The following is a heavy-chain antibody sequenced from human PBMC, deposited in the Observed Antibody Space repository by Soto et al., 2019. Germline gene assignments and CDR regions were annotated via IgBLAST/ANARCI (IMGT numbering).Heavy chain of an antibody. CDR2: IWYDGSDK. V-gene: IGHV3-33*01. CDR1: GFTFSSYG. Sequence: QVQLVESGGGVVQPGRSLRLSCAASGFTFSSYGMHWVRQAPGKGLEWVAIIWYDGSDKYYADSVKGRFTISRDNSKNTLYLQMNSLRAEDTAVYYCARAGHGGNSAFEYWGQGTLVTVSS. CDR3: ARAGHGGNSAFEY. D-gene: IGHD2-21*02. J-gene: IGHJ4*02.